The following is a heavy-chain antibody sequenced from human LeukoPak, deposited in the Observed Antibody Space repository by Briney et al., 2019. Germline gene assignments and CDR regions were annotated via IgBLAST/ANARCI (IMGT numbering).Heavy chain of an antibody. CDR2: IKQDGSEK. V-gene: IGHV3-7*01. J-gene: IGHJ3*02. CDR3: ASFGSGSNLDAFDI. CDR1: GFIFSNYW. D-gene: IGHD3-10*01. Sequence: GGSLRLSCAASGFIFSNYWMSWVRQAPGKGLEWVANIKQDGSEKYYVDSVKGRFTISRDNAKNSLYLQMNSLRDEDTAVYYCASFGSGSNLDAFDIWGQGTMVTVST.